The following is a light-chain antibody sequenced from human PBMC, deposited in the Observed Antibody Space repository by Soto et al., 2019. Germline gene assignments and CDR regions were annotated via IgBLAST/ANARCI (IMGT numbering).Light chain of an antibody. Sequence: QSALTQPASVSGSPGQSITISCAETSSDIGSYNLVSWYQQHPGKAPKLMIYEGSKRPSGDSTRFSGSKSGNTASLTISGLQAEDEADYYCCSYAGSTTWVFGGGTKLTVL. V-gene: IGLV2-23*01. J-gene: IGLJ3*02. CDR3: CSYAGSTTWV. CDR1: SSDIGSYNL. CDR2: EGS.